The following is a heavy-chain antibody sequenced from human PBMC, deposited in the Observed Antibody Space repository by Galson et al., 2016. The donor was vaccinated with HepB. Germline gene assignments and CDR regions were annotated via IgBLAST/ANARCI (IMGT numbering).Heavy chain of an antibody. CDR1: AYTFSGYY. V-gene: IGHV1-2*02. CDR3: ARDRWAKGVTGFDY. D-gene: IGHD3-10*01. CDR2: INPNSGDA. Sequence: SVKVSCKASAYTFSGYYIHWVRQAPGQGLEWMGWINPNSGDANYAQKFQGRVTMSRDTSITKAYMELSGLRSDDTAVYFCARDRWAKGVTGFDYWGQGTLVSVSS. J-gene: IGHJ4*02.